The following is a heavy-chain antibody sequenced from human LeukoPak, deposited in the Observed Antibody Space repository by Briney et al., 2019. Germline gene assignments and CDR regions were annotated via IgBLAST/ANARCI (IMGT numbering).Heavy chain of an antibody. CDR1: GFTFSSYA. CDR3: ARDVYCSSTSCYGGWSYYFDY. J-gene: IGHJ4*02. D-gene: IGHD2-2*01. V-gene: IGHV3-21*01. Sequence: PGGSLRLSCAASGFTFSSYAMSWVRQAPGKGLEWVSSISSSSSYIYYADSVKGRFTISRDNAKNSLYLQMNSLRAEDTAVYYCARDVYCSSTSCYGGWSYYFDYWGQGTLVTVSS. CDR2: ISSSSSYI.